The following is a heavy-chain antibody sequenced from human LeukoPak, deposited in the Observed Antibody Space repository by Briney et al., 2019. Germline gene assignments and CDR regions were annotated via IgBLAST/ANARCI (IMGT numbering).Heavy chain of an antibody. D-gene: IGHD3-22*01. CDR1: GFTFSNAW. Sequence: KTGGSLRLSCAASGFTFSNAWMNWLRQAPGKGLEWVGRIKTKTDGGTTDYAAPGKGRFTISRDDSKNTLYLQMNSLKTEDTAVYYCTTGTYYYDSSAYFFVAYFNYWGQGTLVTVSS. CDR2: IKTKTDGGTT. J-gene: IGHJ4*02. CDR3: TTGTYYYDSSAYFFVAYFNY. V-gene: IGHV3-15*01.